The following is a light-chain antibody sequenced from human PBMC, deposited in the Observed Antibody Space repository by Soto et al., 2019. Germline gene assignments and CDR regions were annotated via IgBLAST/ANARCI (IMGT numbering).Light chain of an antibody. V-gene: IGLV2-14*01. CDR3: SSYTSSSTLYV. CDR1: SSDVGGYNY. Sequence: QSALTQPASVSGSPGQSITISCTGTSSDVGGYNYVSWYQQHPGKAPKIMIYDVSNRPSGVSNRFSGSKSGNTASLTISGLQAEDEADYYCSSYTSSSTLYVFGTGTKVTV. J-gene: IGLJ1*01. CDR2: DVS.